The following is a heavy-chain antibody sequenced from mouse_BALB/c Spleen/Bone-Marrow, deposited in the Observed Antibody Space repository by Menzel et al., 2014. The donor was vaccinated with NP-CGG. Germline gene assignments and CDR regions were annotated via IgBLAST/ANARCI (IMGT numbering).Heavy chain of an antibody. J-gene: IGHJ2*01. CDR1: GFSLTNYG. CDR3: ARDRNSLLRLRYFDF. Sequence: VKLVESGPGLVAPSQSLSITCTVSGFSLTNYGLHWVRQPPGKGLEWLGVIWAGGSTNYNSALMSRLSISKDNSKSQVFLKMHSLQTDDTAMYYRARDRNSLLRLRYFDFWGQGTTLTVSS. V-gene: IGHV2-9*02. D-gene: IGHD1-2*01. CDR2: IWAGGST.